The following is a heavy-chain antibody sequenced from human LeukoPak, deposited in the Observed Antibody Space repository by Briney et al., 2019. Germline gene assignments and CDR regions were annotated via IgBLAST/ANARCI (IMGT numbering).Heavy chain of an antibody. CDR2: ISSRSSYI. CDR3: AKSTRAVMAMMDV. Sequence: PGGSLRLSCAASGFTFSSYSMNWVRQAPGKGLEWVSYISSRSSYIYHADSVKGRFTISRDNAKNSLFLQMNSLRAEDTAVYFCAKSTRAVMAMMDVWGKGTTVTVSS. CDR1: GFTFSSYS. J-gene: IGHJ6*04. V-gene: IGHV3-21*05. D-gene: IGHD3-16*01.